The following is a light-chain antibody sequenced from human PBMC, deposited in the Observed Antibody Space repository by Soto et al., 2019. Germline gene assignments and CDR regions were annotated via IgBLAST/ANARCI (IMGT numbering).Light chain of an antibody. CDR3: QQYNNWPPT. CDR2: DVS. J-gene: IGKJ5*01. Sequence: ETVMTPSPATLSVSPGERAALSCRASQSARISLGWYQQKPGQAPRLLIYDVSTRATGVPARFSGSGSGTEFTRTISSPQSEDVAVYYCQQYNNWPPTFGQGTRLEI. CDR1: QSARIS. V-gene: IGKV3-15*01.